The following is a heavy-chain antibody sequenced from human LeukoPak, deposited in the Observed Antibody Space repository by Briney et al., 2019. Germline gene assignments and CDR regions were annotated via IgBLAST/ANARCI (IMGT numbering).Heavy chain of an antibody. V-gene: IGHV3-21*01. J-gene: IGHJ4*02. Sequence: GSLRLSCGASGFTLSSHSLNWVRQAPGKGLEWVSSISSSSSYIYYADSVKGRFTISRDNAKNSLYLQMNSLRAEDTAVYYCARDLWELLTGIDYWGQGTLVTVSS. D-gene: IGHD1-26*01. CDR3: ARDLWELLTGIDY. CDR1: GFTLSSHS. CDR2: ISSSSSYI.